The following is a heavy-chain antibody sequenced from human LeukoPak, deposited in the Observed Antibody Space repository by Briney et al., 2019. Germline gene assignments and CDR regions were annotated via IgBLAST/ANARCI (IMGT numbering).Heavy chain of an antibody. CDR3: AKDQQQLVPSHFDY. CDR2: ISGSGGST. CDR1: GFTFSSYA. Sequence: GGSLRLSCAASGFTFSSYAMSWVRQAPGKGLEWVSAISGSGGSTYYADSVKGRSTTSRDNSKNTLYLQMNSLRAEDTAVYYCAKDQQQLVPSHFDYWGQGTLVTVSS. J-gene: IGHJ4*02. D-gene: IGHD6-13*01. V-gene: IGHV3-23*01.